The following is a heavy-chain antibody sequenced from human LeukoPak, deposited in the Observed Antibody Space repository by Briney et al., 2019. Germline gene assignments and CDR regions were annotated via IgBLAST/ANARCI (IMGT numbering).Heavy chain of an antibody. CDR2: MNPNSGNT. Sequence: ASVKVSCKASGYTFTSYDINWVRQATGQGLEWMGWMNPNSGNTGYAQKFQGRVTMTGNTSISTAYMELSSLRSEDTAVYYCARAPSKITMVRGKGYYGMDVWGQGTTVTVSS. J-gene: IGHJ6*02. V-gene: IGHV1-8*01. CDR3: ARAPSKITMVRGKGYYGMDV. CDR1: GYTFTSYD. D-gene: IGHD3-10*01.